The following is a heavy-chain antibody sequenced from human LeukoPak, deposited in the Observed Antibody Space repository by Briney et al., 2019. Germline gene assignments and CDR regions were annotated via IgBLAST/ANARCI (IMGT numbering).Heavy chain of an antibody. CDR2: ISTTSSSSYI. V-gene: IGHV3-21*01. J-gene: IGHJ6*03. D-gene: IGHD3-10*01. CDR1: GFTFSSYS. Sequence: PGGSLRLSCAASGFTFSSYSMNWVRQAPGKGLEWVSSISTTSSSSYIHYADLMKGRFTISRDNAKSSLYLQMNSLRAEDTAVYYCARVMAGYSYMDVWGKGTTVTVSS. CDR3: ARVMAGYSYMDV.